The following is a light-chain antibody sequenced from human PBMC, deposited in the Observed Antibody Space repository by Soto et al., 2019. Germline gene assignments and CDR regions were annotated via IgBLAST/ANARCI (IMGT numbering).Light chain of an antibody. CDR3: QHYDNWPPWT. CDR1: QSVASR. Sequence: EIVMTQSPAILSVSPGERATLSCRAGQSVASRLAWYQHTPGQAPRLLIYGASTRATDIPARFSGSGSGTEFTLTISSLQSEDFAVYYCQHYDNWPPWTFGQGTKVDI. J-gene: IGKJ1*01. V-gene: IGKV3-15*01. CDR2: GAS.